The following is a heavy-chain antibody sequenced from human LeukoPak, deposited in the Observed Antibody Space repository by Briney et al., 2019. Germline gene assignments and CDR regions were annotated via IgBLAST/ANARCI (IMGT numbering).Heavy chain of an antibody. CDR3: AREMRDGYNPPLDY. J-gene: IGHJ4*02. CDR2: IYSGGST. Sequence: GGSLRLSCAASGFTVSSNYMSWVRQAPGKGLEWVSVIYSGGSTYYADSVKGRFTISRDNSKNTLYLQMNSLRAEDTAVYYCAREMRDGYNPPLDYWGQGTLVTVSS. D-gene: IGHD5-24*01. V-gene: IGHV3-53*05. CDR1: GFTVSSNY.